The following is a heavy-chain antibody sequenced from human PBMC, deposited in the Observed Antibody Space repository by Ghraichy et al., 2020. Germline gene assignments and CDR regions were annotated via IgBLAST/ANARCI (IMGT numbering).Heavy chain of an antibody. CDR2: ISYDGSNK. D-gene: IGHD5-12*01. J-gene: IGHJ5*02. Sequence: GESLNISCAASGFTFSSYGMHWVRQAPGKELEWVAVISYDGSNKYYADSVKGRFTISRDNSKNTLYLQMNSLRAEDTAVYYCARDAAGYLNWFDPWGQGTLVTVSS. V-gene: IGHV3-30*03. CDR1: GFTFSSYG. CDR3: ARDAAGYLNWFDP.